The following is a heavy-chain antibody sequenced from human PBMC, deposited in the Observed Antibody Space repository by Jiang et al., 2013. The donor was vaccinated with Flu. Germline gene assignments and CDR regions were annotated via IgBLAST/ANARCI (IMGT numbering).Heavy chain of an antibody. Sequence: GAEVKKPGASVKVSCKASGYTFTSYGISWVRQAPGQGLEWMGWISAYNGNTNYAQKLQGRVTMTTDTSTSTASMEVSSLRSDDTAIYYCATGGFTGPANLDYWGQGTLVIVSS. D-gene: IGHD1-1*01. CDR1: GYTFTSYG. J-gene: IGHJ4*02. V-gene: IGHV1-18*01. CDR3: ATGGFTGPANLDY. CDR2: ISAYNGNT.